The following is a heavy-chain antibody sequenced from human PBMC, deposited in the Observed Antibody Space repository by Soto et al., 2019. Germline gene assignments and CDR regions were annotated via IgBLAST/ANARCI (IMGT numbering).Heavy chain of an antibody. J-gene: IGHJ4*02. D-gene: IGHD3-22*01. CDR3: AKDRPGLVTMIVGG. Sequence: EVQLLESGGGLVQPGGSLRLSCAASGFTFSSYAMSWVRQAPGKGLEWVSAISGSGGRTYYADSVKGLFTISRDNSKNTLDLQMNSLRAEDTAVDYCAKDRPGLVTMIVGGWGQGTLVTFSA. CDR1: GFTFSSYA. V-gene: IGHV3-23*01. CDR2: ISGSGGRT.